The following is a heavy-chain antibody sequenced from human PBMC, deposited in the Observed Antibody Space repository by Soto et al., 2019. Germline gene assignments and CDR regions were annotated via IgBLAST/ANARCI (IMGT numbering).Heavy chain of an antibody. D-gene: IGHD3-3*01. J-gene: IGHJ6*03. CDR2: ISSSSSYI. CDR3: ARDGYDFWSGAPYYMDV. V-gene: IGHV3-21*01. CDR1: GFTFSSYS. Sequence: GGSLRLSCAASGFTFSSYSMNWVRQAPGKGLEWVSSISSSSSYIYYADSVKGRFTISRDNAKNSLYLQMNGLRAEDTAVYYCARDGYDFWSGAPYYMDVWGKGTTVTVSS.